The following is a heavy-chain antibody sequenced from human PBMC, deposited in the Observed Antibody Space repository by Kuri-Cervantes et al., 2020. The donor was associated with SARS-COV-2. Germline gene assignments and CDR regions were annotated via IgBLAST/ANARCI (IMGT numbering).Heavy chain of an antibody. V-gene: IGHV3-21*01. CDR2: ISSSSSYR. J-gene: IGHJ5*02. CDR1: GFTFSSYS. Sequence: GESLKISCAASGFTFSSYSMNWVRQAPGKGLEWVSSISSSSSYRYYADSVKGRFTISRDNAKNSLYLQMNSLRAEDTAVYYRASGGIAAAGTGWFDPWGQGTLVTVSS. CDR3: ASGGIAAAGTGWFDP. D-gene: IGHD6-13*01.